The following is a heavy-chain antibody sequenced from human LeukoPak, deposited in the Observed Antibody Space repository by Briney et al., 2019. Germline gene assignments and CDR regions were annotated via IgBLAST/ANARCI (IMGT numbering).Heavy chain of an antibody. CDR2: INPNSGDT. D-gene: IGHD6-6*01. CDR3: ATDRYSSSSGRFDP. J-gene: IGHJ5*02. CDR1: GYTFTTYY. V-gene: IGHV1-2*02. Sequence: ASVKVSCKASGYTFTTYYMHWVRQAPGQGLEWMGWINPNSGDTNYAQKFQGRVTMTRDTSITTAYMELSRLRSDDTAVYDCATDRYSSSSGRFDPWGQGTLVTVSS.